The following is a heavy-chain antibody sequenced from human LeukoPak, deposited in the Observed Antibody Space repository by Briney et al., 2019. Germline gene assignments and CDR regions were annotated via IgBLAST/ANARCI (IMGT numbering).Heavy chain of an antibody. Sequence: GGSLTLSRADSGFTLSSYAMSWVRQAPGKGLEGVSAISCSGGSTYYADSVKGRFTISRNNSKNTLYVKMTSLSAEDTAVDYWATRMVRFDYWGQGTLVTVSS. CDR2: ISCSGGST. J-gene: IGHJ4*02. CDR3: ATRMVRFDY. V-gene: IGHV3-23*01. D-gene: IGHD2-8*01. CDR1: GFTLSSYA.